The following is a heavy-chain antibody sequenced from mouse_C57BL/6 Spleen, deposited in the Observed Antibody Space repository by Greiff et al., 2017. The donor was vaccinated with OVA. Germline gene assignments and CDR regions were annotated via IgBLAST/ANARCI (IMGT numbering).Heavy chain of an antibody. CDR3: ARSSITTAPFDY. V-gene: IGHV7-3*01. J-gene: IGHJ2*01. CDR2: IRNKANGYTT. Sequence: EVQGVESGGGLVQPGGSLSLSCAASGFTFTDYYMSWVRQPPGKALEWLGFIRNKANGYTTEYSASVKGRFTISRDNSQSILYLQMNALRAEDSATYYCARSSITTAPFDYWGQGTTLTVSS. CDR1: GFTFTDYY. D-gene: IGHD1-2*01.